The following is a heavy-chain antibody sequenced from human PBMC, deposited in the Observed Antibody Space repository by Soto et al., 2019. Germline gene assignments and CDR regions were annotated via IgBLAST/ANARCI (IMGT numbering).Heavy chain of an antibody. D-gene: IGHD3-3*01. CDR3: ARPYYDFWSGYYSDYYGMDV. CDR2: MNPNSGNT. CDR1: GYTFTSYD. V-gene: IGHV1-8*01. J-gene: IGHJ6*02. Sequence: GASVKVSCKASGYTFTSYDINWVRQATGQGLEWMGWMNPNSGNTGYAQKFQGRVTMARNTSISTAYMELSSLRSEDTAVYYCARPYYDFWSGYYSDYYGMDVWGQGTTVTVSS.